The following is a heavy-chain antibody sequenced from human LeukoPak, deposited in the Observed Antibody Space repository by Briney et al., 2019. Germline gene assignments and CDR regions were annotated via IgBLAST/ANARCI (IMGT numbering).Heavy chain of an antibody. CDR1: GGTFSSYA. J-gene: IGHJ6*03. CDR3: ATPSQLVYYYYYYMDV. CDR2: IIPIFGTA. V-gene: IGHV1-69*13. D-gene: IGHD6-6*01. Sequence: GASVKVSCKASGGTFSSYAISWVRQAPGQGLEWMGGIIPIFGTANYAQKFQGRVTITADESTSTAYMELSSLRSEDTAVYYCATPSQLVYYYYYYMDVWGKGTTVTVSS.